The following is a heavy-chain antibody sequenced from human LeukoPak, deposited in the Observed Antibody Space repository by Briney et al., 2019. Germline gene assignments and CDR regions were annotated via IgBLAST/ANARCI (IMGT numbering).Heavy chain of an antibody. J-gene: IGHJ4*02. D-gene: IGHD1-7*01. CDR2: IYYSGST. CDR3: ARGTPDFDY. Sequence: GSLRLSCAASGFSFSSYAMHWVRQPPGKGLEWIGSIYYSGSTYYNPSLKSRVTISVDTSKNQFSLKLSSVTAADTAVYYCARGTPDFDYWGQGTLVTVSS. CDR1: GFSFSSYA. V-gene: IGHV4-39*01.